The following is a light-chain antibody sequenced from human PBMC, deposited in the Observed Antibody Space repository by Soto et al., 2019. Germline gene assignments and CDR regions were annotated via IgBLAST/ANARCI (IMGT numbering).Light chain of an antibody. Sequence: DIPMTQSPSSLSASVGDRVTITCRASQSISNYLNWYQQKPGKAPKVLIYGASSLQSGVPSRCSGSGSGTDFTLTIGSLQPEDFATYYCQQSYRSPYTFGQGTKLEIK. CDR1: QSISNY. J-gene: IGKJ2*01. CDR3: QQSYRSPYT. CDR2: GAS. V-gene: IGKV1-39*01.